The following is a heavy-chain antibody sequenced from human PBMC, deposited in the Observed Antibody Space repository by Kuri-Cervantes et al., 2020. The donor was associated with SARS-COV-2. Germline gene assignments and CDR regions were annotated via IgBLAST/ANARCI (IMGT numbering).Heavy chain of an antibody. CDR2: IDADDT. V-gene: IGHV1-3*01. CDR1: GGTFSSYA. J-gene: IGHJ4*02. Sequence: ASVKVSCKASGGTFSSYAIHWVRQAPGQRLEWMGWIDADDTKYSQRFQGRFTMTRDTSASTAYMELSSLRSEDTAVYYCARGSWQDPLYWGQGTLVTVSS. D-gene: IGHD2-15*01. CDR3: ARGSWQDPLY.